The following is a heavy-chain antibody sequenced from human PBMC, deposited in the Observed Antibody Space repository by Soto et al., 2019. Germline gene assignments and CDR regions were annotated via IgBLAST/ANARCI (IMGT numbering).Heavy chain of an antibody. J-gene: IGHJ6*02. Sequence: GPTLVSPTPALTLTCTLSGFSLSISVVGVGWIRQPPGKALELLALIFSNDDKRYSPSLKSRLTITKYTSKNQVVLIMANMDPVDKATYYCSNMRGSGLFGMDVWGQGTKVTVYS. CDR1: GFSLSISVVG. CDR3: SNMRGSGLFGMDV. D-gene: IGHD3-10*01. CDR2: IFSNDDK. V-gene: IGHV2-5*01.